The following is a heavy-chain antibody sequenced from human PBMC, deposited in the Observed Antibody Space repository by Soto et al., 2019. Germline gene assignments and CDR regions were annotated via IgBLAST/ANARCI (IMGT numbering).Heavy chain of an antibody. CDR3: ARTHNWNYYYYYGMDV. Sequence: ETLSLTCAVYGGSFSGYYWSWIRQPPGKGLEWIGEINHSGSTNYNPSLKSRVTISVDTSKNQFSLKLSSVTAADTAVYYCARTHNWNYYYYYGMDVWGQGTTVTVSS. D-gene: IGHD1-20*01. J-gene: IGHJ6*02. CDR1: GGSFSGYY. V-gene: IGHV4-34*01. CDR2: INHSGST.